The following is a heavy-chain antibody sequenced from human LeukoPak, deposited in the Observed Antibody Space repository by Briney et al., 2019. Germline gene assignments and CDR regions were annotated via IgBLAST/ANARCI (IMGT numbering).Heavy chain of an antibody. V-gene: IGHV3-30*18. CDR3: AEGGIEYYYMDV. CDR1: GFTFSSYG. J-gene: IGHJ6*03. Sequence: GRSLRLSCAASGFTFSSYGMHWVRQAPGKGLEWVAVISYDGSNKYYADSVKGRFAISRDNSKNTLYLQMNSLRAEDTAVYYCAEGGIEYYYMDVWGKGTTVTVSS. D-gene: IGHD3-16*01. CDR2: ISYDGSNK.